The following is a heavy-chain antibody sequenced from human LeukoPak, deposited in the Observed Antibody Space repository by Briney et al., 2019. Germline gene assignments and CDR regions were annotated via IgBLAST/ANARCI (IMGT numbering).Heavy chain of an antibody. CDR3: ARTPRGNWGSVSNRCYDY. CDR2: ISGSGGST. D-gene: IGHD7-27*01. V-gene: IGHV3-23*01. CDR1: GFTFSNYA. Sequence: GGSLRLSCTASGFTFSNYAMSWVRQAPGKGLEGVSTISGSGGSTYYADSVKGRFTISRDNAKNSLYLQMNSLRAEDTAVYYCARTPRGNWGSVSNRCYDYWGQGTLVTVSS. J-gene: IGHJ4*02.